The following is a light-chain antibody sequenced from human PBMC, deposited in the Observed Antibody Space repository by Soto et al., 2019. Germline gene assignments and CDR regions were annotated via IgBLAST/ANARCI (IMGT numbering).Light chain of an antibody. Sequence: DIVMTQSPDSLAVSLRERATINCKSSQSVLYSSNNKNYLAWYQQNPGHPPKVLSHWASTRESGVPDRFSGSGSGTDFTLTISRLQAEDVAVYYCQQYYSTPLFGQGTKLEIK. CDR2: WAS. CDR1: QSVLYSSNNKNY. J-gene: IGKJ2*01. V-gene: IGKV4-1*01. CDR3: QQYYSTPL.